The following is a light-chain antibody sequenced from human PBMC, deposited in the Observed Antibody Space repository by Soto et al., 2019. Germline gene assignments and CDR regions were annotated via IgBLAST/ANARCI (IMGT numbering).Light chain of an antibody. CDR2: GAS. CDR3: QQYGSSPEIS. CDR1: QTISDNY. Sequence: DIVLTQSPGTLSLSPGERATLSCRASQTISDNYLAWYQQKPGQSPRLLISGASTRAPGIPDRFSGSGSETDFTLTISRLEPEDFAFYYCQQYGSSPEISFGPGTKVDIK. V-gene: IGKV3-20*01. J-gene: IGKJ3*01.